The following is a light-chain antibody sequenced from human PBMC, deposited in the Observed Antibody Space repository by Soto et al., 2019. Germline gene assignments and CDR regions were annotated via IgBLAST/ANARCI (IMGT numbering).Light chain of an antibody. CDR1: QSISSW. J-gene: IGKJ1*01. V-gene: IGKV1-5*01. CDR2: DAS. CDR3: QQYNSYSQT. Sequence: DLQMARCPSSLSASVGDRFTITCRASQSISSWLAWYQQKKGKAPKXXIYDASSLESGVPSRFSGSGYGTEFTLAISSLQTDDFATYYCQQYNSYSQTFGQGTQVDI.